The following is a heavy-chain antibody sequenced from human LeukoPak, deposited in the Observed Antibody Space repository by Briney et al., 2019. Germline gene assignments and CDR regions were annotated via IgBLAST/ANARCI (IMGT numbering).Heavy chain of an antibody. CDR2: IFYSGST. J-gene: IGHJ4*02. CDR3: ARGGGSVIVVPEDY. Sequence: SETLSLACTVSGGSISSGEYHWSWIRQPPGKGLEWIGYIFYSGSTYYNPSLKSRVIISVDTSKNQFSLRLSSVTAADTPVYYCARGGGSVIVVPEDYWGQGTLVTVSS. CDR1: GGSISSGEYH. D-gene: IGHD3-22*01. V-gene: IGHV4-30-4*01.